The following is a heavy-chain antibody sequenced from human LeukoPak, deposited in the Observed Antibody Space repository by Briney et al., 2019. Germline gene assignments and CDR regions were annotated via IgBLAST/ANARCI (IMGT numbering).Heavy chain of an antibody. CDR1: GFTFADYA. D-gene: IGHD1-26*01. V-gene: IGHV3-9*01. Sequence: GRSLRLSCAAPGFTFADYAMHWVRQAPGKGLEWVSGISWNSGSIGYADSVKGRFTISRDNAKNSLYLQMNSLRAEDTALYYCAKGPAGEWEHGSYFDYWGQGTLVTVSS. J-gene: IGHJ4*02. CDR3: AKGPAGEWEHGSYFDY. CDR2: ISWNSGSI.